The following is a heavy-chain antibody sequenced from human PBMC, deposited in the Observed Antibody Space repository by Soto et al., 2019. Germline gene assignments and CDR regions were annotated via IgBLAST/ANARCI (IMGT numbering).Heavy chain of an antibody. CDR3: AREITMIVVVRNDAFDI. CDR2: INPSGGST. V-gene: IGHV1-46*01. CDR1: GYTXTSYY. D-gene: IGHD3-22*01. Sequence: ASVKVSCKASGYTXTSYYMHWVRQAPGQGLEWMGIINPSGGSTSYAQKFQGRVTMTRDTSTSTVYMELSSLRSEDTAVYYCAREITMIVVVRNDAFDIWGQGTMVTVSS. J-gene: IGHJ3*02.